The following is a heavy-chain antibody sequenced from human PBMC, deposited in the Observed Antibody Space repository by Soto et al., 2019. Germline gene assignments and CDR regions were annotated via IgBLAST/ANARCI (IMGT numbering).Heavy chain of an antibody. J-gene: IGHJ3*02. CDR3: ARVWGGAFDI. CDR1: GASISSGGYS. CDR2: IYYSGST. V-gene: IGHV4-61*08. Sequence: PSETLSLTCTVSGASISSGGYSWSWIRQPPGKGLEWIGYIYYSGSTNYNPSLKSRVTISVDTSKNQFSLKLSSVTAADTAVYYCARVWGGAFDIWGQGTMVTVS. D-gene: IGHD3-10*01.